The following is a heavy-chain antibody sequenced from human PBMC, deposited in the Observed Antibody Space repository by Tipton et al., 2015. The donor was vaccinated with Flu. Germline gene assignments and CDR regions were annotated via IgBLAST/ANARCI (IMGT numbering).Heavy chain of an antibody. CDR3: ARDRWEYASGFDS. Sequence: TLSLTCTVSGGSISSGSYYWSWIRQPAGKGLEWIGRIYTSGSTNYNPSLKSRVTISLDTSKNQFSLRLTSMTAADTAVYYCARDRWEYASGFDSWGQGSLVTVSP. D-gene: IGHD1-26*01. V-gene: IGHV4-61*02. CDR2: IYTSGST. CDR1: GGSISSGSYY. J-gene: IGHJ4*02.